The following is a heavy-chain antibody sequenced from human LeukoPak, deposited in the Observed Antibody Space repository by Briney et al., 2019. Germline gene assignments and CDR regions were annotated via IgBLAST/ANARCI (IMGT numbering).Heavy chain of an antibody. V-gene: IGHV3-21*01. J-gene: IGHJ4*02. CDR3: ARDYGDFDFDY. D-gene: IGHD4-17*01. CDR1: GFTFSSYS. Sequence: PGGALRISCAAAGFTFSSYSMNWVRQAPRKGPELGSSISSSSSYIYYADSVKGRFTISRDNAKNSLYLQMNSLRAEDTAVYYCARDYGDFDFDYWGQGTLVTVSS. CDR2: ISSSSSYI.